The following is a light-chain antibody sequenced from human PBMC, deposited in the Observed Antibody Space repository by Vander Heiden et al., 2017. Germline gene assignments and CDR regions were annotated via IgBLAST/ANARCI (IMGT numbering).Light chain of an antibody. V-gene: IGKV1-27*01. CDR2: AAS. J-gene: IGKJ1*01. CDR3: QKYNTAPRA. Sequence: DIQMTQSPSPLSASVGARVTITCRASQGLSNYLAWYQQKPGKVPKLLIYAASTLQSGVPSRFSGSGSGTDFTLTISSLQPEDVATYYCQKYNTAPRAFGQGTKVEIK. CDR1: QGLSNY.